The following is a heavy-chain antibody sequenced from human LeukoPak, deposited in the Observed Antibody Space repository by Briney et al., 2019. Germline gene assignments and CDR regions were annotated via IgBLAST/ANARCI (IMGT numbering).Heavy chain of an antibody. Sequence: QTGGSLRLSCAAPGFTFSIYAMTWVRQAPGKGLEWVSAITGSGDYTYYTDSVEGRVTISRDNSKNTVYLQMNSLRAEDTAVYYCARDRGIAAAGLFDYWGQGTLVTVSS. CDR1: GFTFSIYA. CDR2: ITGSGDYT. J-gene: IGHJ4*02. V-gene: IGHV3-23*01. D-gene: IGHD6-13*01. CDR3: ARDRGIAAAGLFDY.